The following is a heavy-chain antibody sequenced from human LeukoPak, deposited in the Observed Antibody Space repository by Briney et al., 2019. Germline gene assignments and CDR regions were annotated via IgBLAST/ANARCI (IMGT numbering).Heavy chain of an antibody. V-gene: IGHV1-2*02. CDR3: AKGPAVVRGVIIPHYFDY. D-gene: IGHD3-10*01. CDR2: INPNHGDT. J-gene: IGHJ4*02. Sequence: GASVKVSCKASGYTFTGYYMHWVRQAPGQGLEWMGWINPNHGDTNYAQKFQDRVSMTRDTSISTAYMHLSRLRSADTAVYYCAKGPAVVRGVIIPHYFDYWGQGTLVTVSS. CDR1: GYTFTGYY.